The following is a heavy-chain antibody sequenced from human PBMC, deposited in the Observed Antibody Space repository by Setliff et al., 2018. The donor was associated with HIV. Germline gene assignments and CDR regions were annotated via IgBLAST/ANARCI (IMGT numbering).Heavy chain of an antibody. CDR3: ARLSSYRSSSYYFDY. D-gene: IGHD6-6*01. Sequence: SETLSLTCAVYGASISDSNAYWGWIRQPPGKRLEWLGSIYQSGSTSYKPSLSSRLTISVDTARNQVSLRLNSVTAADTAVYHCARLSSYRSSSYYFDYWGQGARVTVSS. CDR1: GASISDSNAY. J-gene: IGHJ4*02. CDR2: IYQSGST. V-gene: IGHV4-39*01.